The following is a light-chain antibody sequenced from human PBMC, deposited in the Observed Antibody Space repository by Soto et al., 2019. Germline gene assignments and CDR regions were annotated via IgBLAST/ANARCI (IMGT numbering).Light chain of an antibody. V-gene: IGKV2-28*01. CDR3: MQALQTRWT. J-gene: IGKJ1*01. Sequence: DIVMTQSPLSLPVTPGEPASISCIASEILLHSNGNNYLDWYLQKPGQSPQLLIYLGSTRASGVPDRFSGGGSGTDFTLKISRVEAEDVGVYYCMQALQTRWTFGQGTKVDI. CDR2: LGS. CDR1: EILLHSNGNNY.